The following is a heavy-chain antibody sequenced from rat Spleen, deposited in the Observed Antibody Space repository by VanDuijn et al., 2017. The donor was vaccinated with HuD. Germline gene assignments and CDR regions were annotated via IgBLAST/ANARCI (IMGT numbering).Heavy chain of an antibody. CDR1: GFTFSDYY. CDR3: ARPPGYDY. Sequence: EVQLVESDGGLVQPGRSLKLSCAASGFTFSDYYLAWVRQAPTRGLEWVASISYDGSSTYYRDSVKGRFTISRDNAKSSLYLQMDSLRSEDTATYYGARPPGYDYWGQGVMVTVSS. D-gene: IGHD1-4*01. J-gene: IGHJ2*01. V-gene: IGHV5-7*01. CDR2: ISYDGSST.